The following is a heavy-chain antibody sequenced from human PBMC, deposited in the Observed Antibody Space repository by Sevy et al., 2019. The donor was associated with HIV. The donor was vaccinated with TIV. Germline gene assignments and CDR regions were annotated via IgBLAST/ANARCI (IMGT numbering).Heavy chain of an antibody. CDR3: ARETERKYYDFWSGYIYYYGMDV. V-gene: IGHV4-4*07. CDR1: GGSISSYY. Sequence: SETLSLTCTVSGGSISSYYWSWIRQPAGKGLEWIGRIYTSGSTNYNPPLKSRVTMSVDTSKNQFSLKLSSVTAADTAVYYCARETERKYYDFWSGYIYYYGMDVWGQGTTVTVSS. D-gene: IGHD3-3*01. CDR2: IYTSGST. J-gene: IGHJ6*02.